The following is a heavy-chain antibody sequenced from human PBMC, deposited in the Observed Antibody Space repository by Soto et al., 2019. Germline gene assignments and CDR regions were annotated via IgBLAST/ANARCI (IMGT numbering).Heavy chain of an antibody. J-gene: IGHJ6*02. CDR1: GFTFSSYW. CDR2: INSDGSST. V-gene: IGHV3-74*01. D-gene: IGHD3-22*01. CDR3: ASLIAPYYYYGMYV. Sequence: EVQLVESGGGLVQPGGSLRLACAASGFTFSSYWMHWVRQAPGQVLVWVSRINSDGSSTSYADSVKGRFTIARDNAKNTLYLQMNSLRAEETAVYYCASLIAPYYYYGMYVWGQGTPVTVSS.